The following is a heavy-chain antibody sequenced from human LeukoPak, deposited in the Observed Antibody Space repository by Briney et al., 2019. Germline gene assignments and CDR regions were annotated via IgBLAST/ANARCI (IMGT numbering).Heavy chain of an antibody. V-gene: IGHV4-4*07. CDR2: IYTSGST. J-gene: IGHJ6*03. D-gene: IGHD2-2*01. CDR1: GGSIRSYY. Sequence: SETLSLTCTVSGGSIRSYYWSWIRQPAGKGLEWIGRIYTSGSTNYNPSLKSRVTISVDTSKNQFSLKLSSVTAADTAVYYCARDVWDIVVVPAAPKYYYYMDVWGKGTTVTVSS. CDR3: ARDVWDIVVVPAAPKYYYYMDV.